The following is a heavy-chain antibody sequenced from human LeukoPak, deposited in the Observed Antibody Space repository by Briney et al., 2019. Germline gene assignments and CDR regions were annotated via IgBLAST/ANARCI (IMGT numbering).Heavy chain of an antibody. D-gene: IGHD3-10*01. CDR2: IKQDGSEK. CDR3: AREARGYYGSGSYYHDAFDI. CDR1: GFTFDDYG. Sequence: GGSLRLSCAASGFTFDDYGLSWVRQAPGKGLEWVANIKQDGSEKYYVDSVKGRFTISRDNAKNSLYLQMNSLRAEDTAVYYCAREARGYYGSGSYYHDAFDIWGQGTMVTVSS. V-gene: IGHV3-7*01. J-gene: IGHJ3*02.